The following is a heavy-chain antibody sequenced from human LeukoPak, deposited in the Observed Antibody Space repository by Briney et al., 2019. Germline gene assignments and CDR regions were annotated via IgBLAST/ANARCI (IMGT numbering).Heavy chain of an antibody. CDR2: ISAYNGNT. Sequence: ASVKVSCKASGYTFTSYGISWVRQAPGQGLEWMGWISAYNGNTNYAQKLQGRVTMTTDTSTSTAYMELRSLRSDDTAVYYCARADDFWSGYGYFDYWGREPWSPSPQ. CDR3: ARADDFWSGYGYFDY. CDR1: GYTFTSYG. D-gene: IGHD3-3*01. J-gene: IGHJ4*02. V-gene: IGHV1-18*01.